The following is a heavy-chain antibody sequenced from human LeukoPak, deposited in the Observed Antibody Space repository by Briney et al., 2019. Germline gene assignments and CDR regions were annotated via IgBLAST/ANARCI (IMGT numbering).Heavy chain of an antibody. D-gene: IGHD4-11*01. CDR1: GFTFDDYG. Sequence: GGSLRLSCAASGFTFDDYGMSWVRQAPGKGLEWVSGINWNGGSTGYADSVKGRFTISRDNAKNSLYLQMNSLRAEDTALYHCARDKRGARGYSNYGGDAFDIWGQGTMVTVSS. V-gene: IGHV3-20*01. J-gene: IGHJ3*02. CDR2: INWNGGST. CDR3: ARDKRGARGYSNYGGDAFDI.